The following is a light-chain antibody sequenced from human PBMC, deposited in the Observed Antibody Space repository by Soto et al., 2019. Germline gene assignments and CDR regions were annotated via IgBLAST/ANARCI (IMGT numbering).Light chain of an antibody. V-gene: IGLV7-46*01. CDR1: TGAVTSGHY. CDR2: DTS. Sequence: QTVATQEPSLTVSPGGTVTLTCGSSTGAVTSGHYPHWLQQKPGQAPRTLIYDTSNKHSWTPARFSGSLLGGKAALTLSGAQPEDEAEYYCLLSYSGAQPVFGGGTKLTVL. J-gene: IGLJ2*01. CDR3: LLSYSGAQPV.